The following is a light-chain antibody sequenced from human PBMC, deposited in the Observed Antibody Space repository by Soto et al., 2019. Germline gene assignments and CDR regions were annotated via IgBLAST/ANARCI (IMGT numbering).Light chain of an antibody. J-gene: IGLJ2*01. Sequence: QSVLTQPPSASGSPGQSVAISCNGTSSDVGGYNYVSWFQQHPGKAPKLMIYEVTKRPSGVPDRFSGSKSGNTASLTVSGLQAEDEADYYCASYAGNNVIFGGGTKLTVL. CDR1: SSDVGGYNY. V-gene: IGLV2-8*01. CDR2: EVT. CDR3: ASYAGNNVI.